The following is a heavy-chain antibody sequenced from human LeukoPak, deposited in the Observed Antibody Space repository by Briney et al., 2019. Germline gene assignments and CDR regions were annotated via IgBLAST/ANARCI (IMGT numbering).Heavy chain of an antibody. D-gene: IGHD1-26*01. J-gene: IGHJ6*04. Sequence: PGGSLRLSCAASGLTFSSYSMNWVRQAPGKGLEWVSYISSSSTIYYADSVKGRFTISRDNAKNSLYLQMNSLRAEDTAVYYCARELRMGGCVWGKGTTVTVSS. CDR2: ISSSSTI. V-gene: IGHV3-48*01. CDR1: GLTFSSYS. CDR3: ARELRMGGCV.